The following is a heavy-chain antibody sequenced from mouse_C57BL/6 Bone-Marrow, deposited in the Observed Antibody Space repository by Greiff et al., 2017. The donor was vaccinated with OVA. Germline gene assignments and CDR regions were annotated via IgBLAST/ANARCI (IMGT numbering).Heavy chain of an antibody. CDR1: GYAFTNYL. J-gene: IGHJ1*03. Sequence: VQLQQSGAELVRPGTSVKVSCKASGYAFTNYLIEWVKQRPGQGLEWIGVINPGSGGTNYNEKFKGKATLTADKSSSTAYMQLTSLTSEDSAVDVCARFGCPTACYFDVWGTGTTVTVSS. D-gene: IGHD1-2*01. V-gene: IGHV1-54*01. CDR2: INPGSGGT. CDR3: ARFGCPTACYFDV.